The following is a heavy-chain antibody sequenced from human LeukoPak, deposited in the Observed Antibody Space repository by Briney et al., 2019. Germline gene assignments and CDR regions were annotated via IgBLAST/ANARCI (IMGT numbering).Heavy chain of an antibody. CDR3: ARDRGYSYLVDY. V-gene: IGHV1-46*01. CDR1: GYTFTSNY. CDR2: INPSGGST. D-gene: IGHD5-18*01. Sequence: ASVKVSCKASGYTFTSNYMHWVRQAPGQGHERMGIINPSGGSTSYAQKFQGRVTMTRDTSTSTVYMELSSLRSEDTAVCYCARDRGYSYLVDYWGQGTLVTVSS. J-gene: IGHJ4*02.